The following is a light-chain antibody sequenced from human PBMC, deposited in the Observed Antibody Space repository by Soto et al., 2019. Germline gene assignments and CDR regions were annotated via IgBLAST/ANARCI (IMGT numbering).Light chain of an antibody. J-gene: IGLJ1*01. Sequence: QSALTQSPSASGSPGQSVTISCTGTKNDIGVYDFVSWYQHHPGKAPRLIIYEVVQRPSGVPDRFSGSKSGNTASLTVSGLQAVDEADYLCKSYDGSKNYVLGSGTKVT. CDR3: KSYDGSKNYV. CDR2: EVV. CDR1: KNDIGVYDF. V-gene: IGLV2-8*01.